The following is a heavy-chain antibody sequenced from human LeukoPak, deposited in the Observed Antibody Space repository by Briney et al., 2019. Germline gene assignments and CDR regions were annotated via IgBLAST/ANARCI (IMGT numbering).Heavy chain of an antibody. CDR3: TSPPPSYSGSSDY. V-gene: IGHV3-73*01. Sequence: GGSLRLSCAASGFTFSSYAMHWVRQASGKGLEWVGRIRSKANSYATAYAASVKGRFTISRDDSKNTAYLQMNSLKTEDTAVYYCTSPPPSYSGSSDYWGQGTLVTVSS. CDR2: IRSKANSYAT. J-gene: IGHJ4*02. CDR1: GFTFSSYA. D-gene: IGHD1-26*01.